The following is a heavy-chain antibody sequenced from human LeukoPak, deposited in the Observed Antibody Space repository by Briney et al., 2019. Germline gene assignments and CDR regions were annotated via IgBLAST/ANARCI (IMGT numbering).Heavy chain of an antibody. V-gene: IGHV4-34*01. J-gene: IGHJ3*02. CDR1: GGSLSGYY. Sequence: SETLSLTCAVYGGSLSGYYWSWIRHPPGKGLEWIGEINHSGSTNYNTPLKSRVTISVDTSKNQFSLKLRSVTAADTAVYYWARGVLGVDIWGQGKRVTVSS. CDR3: ARGVLGVDI. D-gene: IGHD6-6*01. CDR2: INHSGST.